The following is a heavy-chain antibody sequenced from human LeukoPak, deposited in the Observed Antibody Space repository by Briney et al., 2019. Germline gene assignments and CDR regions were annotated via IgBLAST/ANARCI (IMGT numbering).Heavy chain of an antibody. CDR1: GYTFTSYA. CDR2: INPNSGGT. CDR3: ARGPYSGPAAIIPTSYNWFDP. J-gene: IGHJ5*02. D-gene: IGHD2-2*01. V-gene: IGHV1-2*02. Sequence: GASVKVSCKASGYTFTSYAMNWVRQAPGQGLEWMGWINPNSGGTNYAQKFQGRVTMTRDTSISTAYMELSRLRSDDTAVYYCARGPYSGPAAIIPTSYNWFDPWGQGTLVTVSS.